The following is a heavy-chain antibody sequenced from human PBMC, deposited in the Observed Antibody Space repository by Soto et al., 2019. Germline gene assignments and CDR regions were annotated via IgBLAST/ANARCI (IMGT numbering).Heavy chain of an antibody. Sequence: EVQLVESGGGLVKPGGSLRLSCAASDFTFTNAWMTWVRQAPGKGLEWVGRIKSKRDGGTPDYATSVKGRFTISRDDSKSTVYLQMSSLITEDTALYYCASVRSGSTGYLYWGQGTLVTVSS. CDR2: IKSKRDGGTP. D-gene: IGHD5-12*01. J-gene: IGHJ4*02. V-gene: IGHV3-15*07. CDR1: DFTFTNAW. CDR3: ASVRSGSTGYLY.